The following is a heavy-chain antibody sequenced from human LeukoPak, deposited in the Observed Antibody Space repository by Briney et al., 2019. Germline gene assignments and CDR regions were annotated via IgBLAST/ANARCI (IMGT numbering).Heavy chain of an antibody. Sequence: QSGGSLRLSCAASGLTFSTYAMRWIRQAPGKGLEWVSSTGGGGTTSYADSVKGRFTISRDLSKITVYLQMNSLRAEDTAVYYCAQDRGARYPFGMDVWGQGTTVTVSS. CDR1: GLTFSTYA. CDR3: AQDRGARYPFGMDV. D-gene: IGHD2-2*01. V-gene: IGHV3-23*01. J-gene: IGHJ6*02. CDR2: TGGGGTT.